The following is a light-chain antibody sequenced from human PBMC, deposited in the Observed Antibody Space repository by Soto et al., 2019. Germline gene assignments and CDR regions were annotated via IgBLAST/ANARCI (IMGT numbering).Light chain of an antibody. V-gene: IGLV1-40*01. J-gene: IGLJ3*02. CDR3: QSYDSSLSGSNWV. CDR1: SSNIGAGYD. Sequence: QSVLTQPPSVSGAPGQRVTISCTGSSSNIGAGYDVHWYQQLPGTAPKLLIYGNSNRPSGVPDRFSGSESGTSASLAITGLQAEDDADYYCQSYDSSLSGSNWVFGGGTKLTVL. CDR2: GNS.